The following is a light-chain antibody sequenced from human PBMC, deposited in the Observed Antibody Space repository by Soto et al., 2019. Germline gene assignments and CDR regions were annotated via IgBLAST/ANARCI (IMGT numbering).Light chain of an antibody. Sequence: DIVMTQSPDSLAVSLGERATINCKSSQSVLFSSNNKIYLAWYQQKPGQSPKLLIYWASTRESGVPDRFSGSGSGTDFTLTISSLQAADVAVYFCQQYYSPPWTFGPGTKV. CDR3: QQYYSPPWT. J-gene: IGKJ1*01. V-gene: IGKV4-1*01. CDR2: WAS. CDR1: QSVLFSSNNKIY.